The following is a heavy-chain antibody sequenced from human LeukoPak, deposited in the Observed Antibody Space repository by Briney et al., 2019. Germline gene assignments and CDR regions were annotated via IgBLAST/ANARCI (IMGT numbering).Heavy chain of an antibody. D-gene: IGHD2-8*01. V-gene: IGHV1-46*01. CDR1: GYTFFDFY. CDR3: ARSYFRDARGGFDY. CDR2: INPNDGRT. Sequence: ASVKVSCKASGYTFFDFYLHWVRQAPGQGLEWMGIINPNDGRTTDAQKFQGRVSMTSDTSTTTGYMELRGLRSDDTAVYYCARSYFRDARGGFDYWGQGTLVTVSS. J-gene: IGHJ4*02.